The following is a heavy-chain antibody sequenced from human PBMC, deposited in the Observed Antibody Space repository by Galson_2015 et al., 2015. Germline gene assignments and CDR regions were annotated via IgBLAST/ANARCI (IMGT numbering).Heavy chain of an antibody. D-gene: IGHD3-10*01. V-gene: IGHV1-8*01. CDR3: ARGFLHYGSGNIDY. Sequence: SVKVSCKASGYTFTSYDINWVRQATGQGLEWMGWMNPNSGNTGYAQKFQGRVTMTRNISITTAYMELSSLRSEDTAVYYCARGFLHYGSGNIDYWGQGSLVTVSS. CDR2: MNPNSGNT. CDR1: GYTFTSYD. J-gene: IGHJ4*02.